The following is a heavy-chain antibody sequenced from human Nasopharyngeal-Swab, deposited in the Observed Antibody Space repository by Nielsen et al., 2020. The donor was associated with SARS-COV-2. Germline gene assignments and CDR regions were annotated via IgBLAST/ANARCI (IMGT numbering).Heavy chain of an antibody. CDR2: INPNSGGT. Sequence: ASVKVSCKASGYTFTGYYMHWVRQAPGQGLEWMGWINPNSGGTNYAQKFQGRVTMTRDTSISTAYMELSRLRSDDTAVYYCARAHSGSYFGAFDIWGQGTMVTVSS. D-gene: IGHD1-26*01. CDR1: GYTFTGYY. J-gene: IGHJ3*02. V-gene: IGHV1-2*02. CDR3: ARAHSGSYFGAFDI.